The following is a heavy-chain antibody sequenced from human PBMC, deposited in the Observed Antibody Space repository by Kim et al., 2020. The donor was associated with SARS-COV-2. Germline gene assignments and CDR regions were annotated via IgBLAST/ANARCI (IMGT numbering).Heavy chain of an antibody. D-gene: IGHD6-19*01. Sequence: GGSLRLSCAASGFTFSSYEMNWVRQAPGKGLEWVSYISSSGSTIYYADSVKGRFTISRDNAKNSLYLQMNSLRAEDTAVYYCATQSGWYSSGWYWGFDYWGQGTLVTVSS. J-gene: IGHJ4*02. CDR1: GFTFSSYE. V-gene: IGHV3-48*03. CDR3: ATQSGWYSSGWYWGFDY. CDR2: ISSSGSTI.